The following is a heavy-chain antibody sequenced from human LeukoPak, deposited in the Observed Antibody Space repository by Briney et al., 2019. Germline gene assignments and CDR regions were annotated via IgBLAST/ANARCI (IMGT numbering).Heavy chain of an antibody. CDR2: ISGSGTRT. V-gene: IGHV3-23*01. J-gene: IGHJ1*01. D-gene: IGHD1-26*01. Sequence: GGSLRLSCAASRFTFSTYGMSWVRQAPGKGLEWVSGISGSGTRTHYADSVKGRFTISRDNSKNTLYLQMNSLRAEDTAVYYCAKDSTGSYPVEYFQHWGQGTLVTVSS. CDR1: RFTFSTYG. CDR3: AKDSTGSYPVEYFQH.